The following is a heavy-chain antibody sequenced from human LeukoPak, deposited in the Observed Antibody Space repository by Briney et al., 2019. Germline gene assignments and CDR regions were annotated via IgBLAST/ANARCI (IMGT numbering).Heavy chain of an antibody. Sequence: ASVKVSCKASGYTLTSYDINWVRQATGQGLEWMGWMNPNSGNTDYAQKFQGRVTMTRNTSISTAYMELSSLRSEDTAVYYCAKISSGWANYYYYGMDVWGQGTTVTVSS. CDR2: MNPNSGNT. CDR3: AKISSGWANYYYYGMDV. D-gene: IGHD6-19*01. J-gene: IGHJ6*02. V-gene: IGHV1-8*01. CDR1: GYTLTSYD.